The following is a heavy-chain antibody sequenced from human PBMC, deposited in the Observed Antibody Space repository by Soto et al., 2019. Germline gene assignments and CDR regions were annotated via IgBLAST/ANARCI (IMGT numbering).Heavy chain of an antibody. D-gene: IGHD4-17*01. CDR1: GGSVSSGRYY. CDR2: VYYSGNS. CDR3: ASAALYETTWQYYGGPEGFDI. J-gene: IGHJ3*02. Sequence: QVQLQESGPGLVKPSETLYLTCTVSGGSVSSGRYYWSWIRQPPGKGLEWIGYVYYSGNSNSSPSLKSRVTISIDMSNNQFALRLSSVTAADTALYYCASAALYETTWQYYGGPEGFDIWGQGTMVTVSS. V-gene: IGHV4-61*01.